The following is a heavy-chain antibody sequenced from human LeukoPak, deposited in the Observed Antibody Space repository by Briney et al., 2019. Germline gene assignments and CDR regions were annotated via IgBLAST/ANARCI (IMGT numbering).Heavy chain of an antibody. CDR2: ISSSGSTI. CDR1: GFTFSSYE. D-gene: IGHD6-13*01. V-gene: IGHV3-48*03. Sequence: GGSLRLSCAASGFTFSSYEMNWDRQAPGKGLEWVSYISSSGSTIYYADSVKGRFTISRDNAKNSLYLQMNSLRAEDTAVYYCARVGYSSSWYYYYYMDVWGKGTTVTISS. CDR3: ARVGYSSSWYYYYYMDV. J-gene: IGHJ6*03.